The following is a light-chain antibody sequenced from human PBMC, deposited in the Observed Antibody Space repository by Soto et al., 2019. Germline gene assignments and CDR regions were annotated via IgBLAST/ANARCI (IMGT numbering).Light chain of an antibody. CDR2: DAS. V-gene: IGKV1-13*02. J-gene: IGKJ1*01. CDR1: QGISSA. CDR3: QQFNSYPP. Sequence: AIQLTQSPSSLSASVGDRVTITCRASQGISSALAWYQQKPGKAPKLLIYDASSLESGVPSRFSGRGSGTDFTLTISSLQPEDFATYYCQQFNSYPPFGQGTKVEIK.